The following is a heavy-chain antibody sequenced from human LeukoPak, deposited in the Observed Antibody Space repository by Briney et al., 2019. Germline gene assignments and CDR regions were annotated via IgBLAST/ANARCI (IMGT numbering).Heavy chain of an antibody. CDR2: INQDGSER. CDR1: GFTFTTNW. D-gene: IGHD6-13*01. V-gene: IGHV3-7*05. CDR3: ARDYQQQGGWFDP. J-gene: IGHJ5*02. Sequence: PGGSLRLSCAASGFTFTTNWMTWVRQAPGKGLEWVANINQDGSERYYVDSVKGRFTISRDNAKSSLYLQMNSLRAEDTAVYYCARDYQQQGGWFDPWGQGTLVTVSS.